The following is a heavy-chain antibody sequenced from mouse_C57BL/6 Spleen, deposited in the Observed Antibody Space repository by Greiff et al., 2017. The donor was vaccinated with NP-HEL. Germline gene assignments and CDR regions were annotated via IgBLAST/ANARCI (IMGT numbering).Heavy chain of an antibody. CDR3: ARGEDWYFDV. CDR2: ISSGSSTI. Sequence: VHLVESGGGLVKPGGSLKLSCAASGFTFSDSGMHWVRQAPEKGLEWVAYISSGSSTIYYADTVKGRFTISRDNAKNTLFLQMTSLRSEDTAMYYCARGEDWYFDVWGTGTTVTVSS. CDR1: GFTFSDSG. J-gene: IGHJ1*03. V-gene: IGHV5-17*01.